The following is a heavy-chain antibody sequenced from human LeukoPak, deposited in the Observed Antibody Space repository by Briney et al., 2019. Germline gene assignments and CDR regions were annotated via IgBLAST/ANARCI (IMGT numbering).Heavy chain of an antibody. CDR3: VSTAYNDFWSGRPGYFDY. CDR1: GGSTSSYY. Sequence: SETLSLTCTVSGGSTSSYYWSWIRQPAGKGLEWIGRIYTSGSTNYNPSLKSRVTMSVDTSKNQFSLKLSSVTAADTAVYYCVSTAYNDFWSGRPGYFDYWGQGALVTVSS. J-gene: IGHJ4*02. D-gene: IGHD3-3*01. V-gene: IGHV4-4*07. CDR2: IYTSGST.